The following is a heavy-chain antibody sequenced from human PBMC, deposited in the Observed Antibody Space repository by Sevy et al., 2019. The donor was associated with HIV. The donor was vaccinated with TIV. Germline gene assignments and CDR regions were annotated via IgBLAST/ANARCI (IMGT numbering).Heavy chain of an antibody. V-gene: IGHV3-49*03. J-gene: IGHJ4*02. Sequence: GGSLRLSCTASGFTFGDYAMSWFRQAPGKGLEWVCFIRSKAYGGTTEYAASVKGRFTISRDDSKSIAYLQMNSLKTEDTAVYYCTRDSDYYDSSGENYFDYWGQGTLVTVSS. CDR1: GFTFGDYA. CDR2: IRSKAYGGTT. D-gene: IGHD3-22*01. CDR3: TRDSDYYDSSGENYFDY.